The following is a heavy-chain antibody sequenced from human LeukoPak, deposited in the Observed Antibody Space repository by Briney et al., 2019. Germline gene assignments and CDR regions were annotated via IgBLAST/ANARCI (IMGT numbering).Heavy chain of an antibody. V-gene: IGHV4-38-2*01. CDR3: ARVAGMYSSSWYYFDY. CDR2: IYHSGST. D-gene: IGHD6-13*01. J-gene: IGHJ4*02. CDR1: GYSISSGYY. Sequence: SETLSLTCAVSGYSISSGYYWGWIRQPPGKGLEWIGSIYHSGSTYYNPSLKSRVTISVDTSKNQFSLKLSSVTAADAAVYYCARVAGMYSSSWYYFDYWGQGTLVTVSS.